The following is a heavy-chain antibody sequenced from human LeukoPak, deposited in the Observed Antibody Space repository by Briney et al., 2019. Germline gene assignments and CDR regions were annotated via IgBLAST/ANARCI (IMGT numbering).Heavy chain of an antibody. D-gene: IGHD2-2*01. CDR1: GYTFTGYY. V-gene: IGHV1-2*02. J-gene: IGHJ6*02. Sequence: ASVKVSCKASGYTFTGYYMHWVRQAPGQELEWMGWINPNSGGTNYAQKFQGRVTMTRDTSISTAYMELSRLRSDDTAVYYCARDRLEVVPAASHYYYYGMDVWGQGTTVTVSS. CDR3: ARDRLEVVPAASHYYYYGMDV. CDR2: INPNSGGT.